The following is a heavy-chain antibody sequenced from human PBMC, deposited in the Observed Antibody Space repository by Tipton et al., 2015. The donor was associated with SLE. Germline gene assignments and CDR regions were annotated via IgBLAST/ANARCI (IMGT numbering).Heavy chain of an antibody. CDR2: IYSGGQST. V-gene: IGHV3-23*03. CDR1: GFTFSTYA. Sequence: SLRLSCAASGFTFSTYAMSWVRQAPGKGLEWVSVIYSGGQSTYYGDSVKGRFTISRDNSKNTLYLQMNSLRAEDTAIYFCAKEIIAAAGTTPGPPSFDYWGQGTLVTVSS. CDR3: AKEIIAAAGTTPGPPSFDY. D-gene: IGHD6-13*01. J-gene: IGHJ4*02.